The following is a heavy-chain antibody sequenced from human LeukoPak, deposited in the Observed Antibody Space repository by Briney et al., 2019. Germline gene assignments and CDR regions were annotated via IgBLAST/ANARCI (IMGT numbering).Heavy chain of an antibody. CDR2: ISWNSGSI. V-gene: IGHV3-9*01. CDR1: GFTFDDYA. J-gene: IGHJ6*02. Sequence: GRSLRLSCAASGFTFDDYAMPWVRQAPGKGLELVSGISWNSGSIGYADSVKGRFTISRDNAKNSLYLQMNSLRAEDTALYYCAKDESTGYYYYYGMDVWGQGTTVTVSS. CDR3: AKDESTGYYYYYGMDV.